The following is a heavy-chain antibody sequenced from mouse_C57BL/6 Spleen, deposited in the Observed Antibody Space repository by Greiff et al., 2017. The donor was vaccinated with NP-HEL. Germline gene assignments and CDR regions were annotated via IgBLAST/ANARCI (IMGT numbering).Heavy chain of an antibody. D-gene: IGHD2-4*01. CDR2: ISSGGDYI. CDR3: TREGLRLGAMDY. CDR1: GFTFSSYA. Sequence: EVQRVESGEGLVKPGGSLKLSCAASGFTFSSYAMSWVRQTPEKRLEWVAYISSGGDYIYYVDTVKGRFTISRDNARNTLYLQMSSLKSEDTAMYYCTREGLRLGAMDYWGQGTSVTVSS. J-gene: IGHJ4*01. V-gene: IGHV5-9-1*02.